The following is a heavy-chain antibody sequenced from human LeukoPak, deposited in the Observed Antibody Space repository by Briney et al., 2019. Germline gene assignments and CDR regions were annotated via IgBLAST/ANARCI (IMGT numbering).Heavy chain of an antibody. V-gene: IGHV3-30*18. J-gene: IGHJ6*04. CDR2: ISYDGSNK. CDR1: GFTFSSYG. D-gene: IGHD6-19*01. CDR3: AKDRQWLVFFYGMDA. Sequence: GGSLRLSCAASGFTFSSYGMHWVRQAPGKGLEWVAVISYDGSNKYYADSVKGRFTISRDNSKNTLYLQMNSLRAEDTAVYYCAKDRQWLVFFYGMDAWGKGTTVTVSS.